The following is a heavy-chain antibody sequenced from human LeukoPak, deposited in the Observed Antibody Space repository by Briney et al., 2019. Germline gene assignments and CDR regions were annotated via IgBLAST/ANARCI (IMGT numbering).Heavy chain of an antibody. Sequence: ASVKVSCKASGYTFTSYDISWVRQATGQGLEWMGWMNPNSGNTGYAQKFQGRVTMTRNTSISTAYMELSSLRSEDTAVYYCASGFGQSSVTNVDYWGQGTLVTVSS. J-gene: IGHJ4*02. V-gene: IGHV1-8*01. CDR2: MNPNSGNT. D-gene: IGHD4-17*01. CDR1: GYTFTSYD. CDR3: ASGFGQSSVTNVDY.